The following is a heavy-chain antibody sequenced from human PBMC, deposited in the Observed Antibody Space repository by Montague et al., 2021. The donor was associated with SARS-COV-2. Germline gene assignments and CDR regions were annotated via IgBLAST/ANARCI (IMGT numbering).Heavy chain of an antibody. CDR2: MYYTGHT. D-gene: IGHD6-6*01. Sequence: SETLSLTCTVAGASVASGNFDWSWIRQPPGKGLEWIGYMYYTGHTXYNPSVESRVTMPVDPSKSQFSLTLTSVTTADTAVYYCARSRANVPSRPGFDYWGQGALVTVSS. CDR1: GASVASGNFD. CDR3: ARSRANVPSRPGFDY. J-gene: IGHJ4*02. V-gene: IGHV4-61*01.